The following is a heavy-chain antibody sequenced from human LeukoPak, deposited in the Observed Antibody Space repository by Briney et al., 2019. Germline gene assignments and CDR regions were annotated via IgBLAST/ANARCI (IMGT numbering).Heavy chain of an antibody. CDR3: ARTAIAAAGRYYYYYYYMDV. Sequence: ASVKVSCKASGYTFTSYGISWVRRAPGQGLEWMGWISAYNGNTNYAQKLQGRVTMTTDTSTSTAYMELSSLRSEDTAVYYCARTAIAAAGRYYYYYYYMDVWGKGPTVTVSS. D-gene: IGHD6-13*01. CDR1: GYTFTSYG. J-gene: IGHJ6*03. V-gene: IGHV1-18*01. CDR2: ISAYNGNT.